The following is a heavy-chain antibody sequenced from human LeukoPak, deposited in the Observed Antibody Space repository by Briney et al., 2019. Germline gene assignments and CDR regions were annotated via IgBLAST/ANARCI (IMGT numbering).Heavy chain of an antibody. CDR1: GFTFSSYA. CDR2: ISGSGGST. Sequence: GGSLRLSCAASGFTFSSYAMSWVRQAPGKGLEWVSAISGSGGSTYYADSVKDRFTISRDNSKNTLYLQMNSLRAEDTAVYYCAKAGRILRYFDYWGQGTLVTVSS. CDR3: AKAGRILRYFDY. D-gene: IGHD3-16*01. J-gene: IGHJ4*02. V-gene: IGHV3-23*01.